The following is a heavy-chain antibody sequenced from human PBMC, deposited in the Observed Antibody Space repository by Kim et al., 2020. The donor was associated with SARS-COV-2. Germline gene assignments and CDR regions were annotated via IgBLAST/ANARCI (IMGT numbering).Heavy chain of an antibody. D-gene: IGHD6-19*01. J-gene: IGHJ4*02. CDR2: TYYSGTT. V-gene: IGHV4-39*01. CDR3: AGQLGGGWWAFDR. Sequence: SETLSLTCTVSGGSISITNYYWGWIRQPPGKCLECIPSTYYSGTTYYNPSLKSRITISVDTSKNQSSLKLSSVTAADTAVYFCAGQLGGGWWAFDRWGLGSLVTVSS. CDR1: GGSISITNYY.